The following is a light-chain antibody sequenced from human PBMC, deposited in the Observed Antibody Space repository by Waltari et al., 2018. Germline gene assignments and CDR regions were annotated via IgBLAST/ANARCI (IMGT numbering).Light chain of an antibody. CDR1: QSVTSSY. CDR2: GAS. J-gene: IGKJ4*01. Sequence: VFTQSPGTLSSSPGERATISCSASQSVTSSYFAWYQQKPGQAPRHLMYGASSSATGIPDRCSGSGSGTDFTLTISRLEPEDVAVYYCQQYGSSPPLTFGGGTKVEIK. CDR3: QQYGSSPPLT. V-gene: IGKV3-20*01.